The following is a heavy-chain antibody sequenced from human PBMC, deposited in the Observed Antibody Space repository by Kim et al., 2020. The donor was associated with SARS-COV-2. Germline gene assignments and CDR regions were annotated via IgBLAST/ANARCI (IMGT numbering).Heavy chain of an antibody. CDR3: ARDGFRRYSSSSPGVFGMDV. V-gene: IGHV1-18*01. Sequence: ASVKVSCKASGYTFTSYGISWVRQAPGQGLEWMGWISAYNGNTNYAQKLQGRVTMTTDTSTSTAYMELRSLRSDDTAVYYCARDGFRRYSSSSPGVFGMDVWGQGTTVTVSS. CDR2: ISAYNGNT. CDR1: GYTFTSYG. D-gene: IGHD6-6*01. J-gene: IGHJ6*02.